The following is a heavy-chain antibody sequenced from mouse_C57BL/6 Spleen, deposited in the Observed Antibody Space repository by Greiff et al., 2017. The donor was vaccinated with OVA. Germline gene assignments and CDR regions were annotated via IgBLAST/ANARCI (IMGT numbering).Heavy chain of an antibody. V-gene: IGHV5-17*01. J-gene: IGHJ1*03. CDR1: GFTFSDYG. CDR2: ISSGSSTI. CDR3: ARGDYDYDWYFDV. Sequence: DVKLVESGGGLVKPGGSLKLSCAASGFTFSDYGMHWVRQAPEKGLEWVAYISSGSSTIYYADTVKGRFTISRDNAKNTLFLQMTSLRSEDTAMYYCARGDYDYDWYFDVWGTGTTVTVSS. D-gene: IGHD2-4*01.